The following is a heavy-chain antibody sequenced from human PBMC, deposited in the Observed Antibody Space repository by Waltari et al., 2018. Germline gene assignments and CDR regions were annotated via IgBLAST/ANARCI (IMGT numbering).Heavy chain of an antibody. J-gene: IGHJ4*02. CDR2: ISEPATGNT. CDR1: GFTFSSYT. CDR3: STWLRAHFDY. D-gene: IGHD5-12*01. V-gene: IGHV3-23*01. Sequence: EVQLLESGGALVQPGGSLRLSCAASGFTFSSYTLIWVRQAPGKGLEGVSTISEPATGNTHHADSVKGRFTISRDDSRNTVYLQMNGLIAEDTAVYYCSTWLRAHFDYWGQGTPVTVSS.